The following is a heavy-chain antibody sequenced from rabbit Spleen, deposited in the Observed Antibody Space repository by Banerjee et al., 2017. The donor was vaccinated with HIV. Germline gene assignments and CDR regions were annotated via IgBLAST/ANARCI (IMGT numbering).Heavy chain of an antibody. CDR3: ARDTSSSFSSYGMDL. Sequence: QSLEESGGDLVKPGASLTLTCTASGFSFSSRYYMNWVRQAPGKGLEWIACIDAGSSGFTYFASWAKGRFTISETSSTTVTLQVTRLTAADTATYFCARDTSSSFSSYGMDLWGPGTLVTV. J-gene: IGHJ6*01. CDR1: GFSFSSRYY. CDR2: IDAGSSGFT. D-gene: IGHD1-1*01. V-gene: IGHV1S40*01.